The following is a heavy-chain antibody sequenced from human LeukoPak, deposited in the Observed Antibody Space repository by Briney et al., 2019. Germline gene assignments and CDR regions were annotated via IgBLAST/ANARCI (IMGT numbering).Heavy chain of an antibody. J-gene: IGHJ6*03. D-gene: IGHD2-2*01. CDR3: ARVLGSGCSSTSCYSYYYYYYMDV. CDR1: GYTFNSFD. Sequence: ASVKVSCKASGYTFNSFDITWVRQAPGQGLEWMGWINPNSGGTNYAQKFQGRVTMTRDTSISTAYMELSRLRSDDTAVYYCARVLGSGCSSTSCYSYYYYYYMDVWGKGTTVTVSS. CDR2: INPNSGGT. V-gene: IGHV1-2*02.